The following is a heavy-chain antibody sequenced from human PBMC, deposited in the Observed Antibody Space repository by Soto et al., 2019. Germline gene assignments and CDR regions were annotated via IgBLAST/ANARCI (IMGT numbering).Heavy chain of an antibody. CDR2: IYYSGST. J-gene: IGHJ4*02. Sequence: LSLTCTVSGGSISSGGYYWSWIRQHPGKGLEWIGYIYYSGSTYYNPSLKSRVTISVDTSKNQFSLKLSSVTAADTAVYYCARFNYDILTGPTIFDYWGQGTLVTVSS. V-gene: IGHV4-31*03. CDR3: ARFNYDILTGPTIFDY. CDR1: GGSISSGGYY. D-gene: IGHD3-9*01.